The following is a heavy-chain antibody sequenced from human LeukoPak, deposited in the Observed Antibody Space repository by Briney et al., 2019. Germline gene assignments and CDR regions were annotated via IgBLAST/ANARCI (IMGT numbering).Heavy chain of an antibody. CDR3: AKDFRDYYDSNYFDY. CDR1: GFTFSSYG. Sequence: GRSLRLSCAASGFTFSSYGMHWVRQAPGKGLKWVAVISYDGSNKYYAGSVKGRFTISRDNSKNTLYLQMNSLRAEDTAVYYCAKDFRDYYDSNYFDYWGQGTLVTVSS. J-gene: IGHJ4*02. CDR2: ISYDGSNK. V-gene: IGHV3-30*18. D-gene: IGHD3-22*01.